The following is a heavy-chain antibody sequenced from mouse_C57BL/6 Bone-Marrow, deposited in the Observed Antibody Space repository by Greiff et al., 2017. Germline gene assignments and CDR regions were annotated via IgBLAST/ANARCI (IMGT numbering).Heavy chain of an antibody. CDR1: GFNIKDDY. Sequence: EVQLQQSGAELVRPGASVKLSCTASGFNIKDDYMHWVKQRPEQGLEWIGWIDPENGDTEYASKFQGKATITAATSSNTAYLQLSSLTSEDTAVYYCTTYYSNSYYFDYWGQGTTLTVSS. J-gene: IGHJ2*01. CDR2: IDPENGDT. V-gene: IGHV14-4*01. D-gene: IGHD2-5*01. CDR3: TTYYSNSYYFDY.